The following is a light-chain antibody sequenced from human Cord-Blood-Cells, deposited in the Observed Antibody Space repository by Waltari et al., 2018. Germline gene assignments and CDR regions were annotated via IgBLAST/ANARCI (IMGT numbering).Light chain of an antibody. Sequence: EIVLTQSPGTRSLSPGERATLSCRASQSVSNSYLAWYQQKPGQAPRLLIYGASSRATGIPDRFSGSGSGTDFTLTISRLEPEDFAVYYCQQYGSSPLTFGGGTKVEIK. V-gene: IGKV3-20*01. CDR2: GAS. CDR3: QQYGSSPLT. CDR1: QSVSNSY. J-gene: IGKJ4*01.